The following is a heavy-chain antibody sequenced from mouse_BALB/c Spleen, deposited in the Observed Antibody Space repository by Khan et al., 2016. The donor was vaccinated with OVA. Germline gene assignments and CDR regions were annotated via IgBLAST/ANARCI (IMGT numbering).Heavy chain of an antibody. Sequence: EVELVESGGGLVRPGGSLKLSCAASGFSFSSYSMSWVRQTPEKRLEWVATISSGGSYTYYPDSVKGRFTISRDNVKNTLYLQVNSLRSEDTAKYYCAGHMSYNGSSPYFYYWGQGTTLTVSS. V-gene: IGHV5-9-3*01. D-gene: IGHD1-1*01. CDR2: ISSGGSYT. CDR1: GFSFSSYS. J-gene: IGHJ2*01. CDR3: AGHMSYNGSSPYFYY.